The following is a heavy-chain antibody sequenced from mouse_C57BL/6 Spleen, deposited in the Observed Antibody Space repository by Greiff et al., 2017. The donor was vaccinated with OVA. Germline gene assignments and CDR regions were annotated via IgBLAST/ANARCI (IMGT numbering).Heavy chain of an antibody. V-gene: IGHV1-7*01. CDR1: GYTFTSYW. CDR2: INPSSGYT. J-gene: IGHJ1*03. Sequence: VQLQQSGAELAKPGASVKLSCKASGYTFTSYWMHWVKQRPGQGLEWIGYINPSSGYTKYNQKFKDKATLTADKSSSTAYMQLSSLTYEDSAVYYYARPLPSPYWYFDVWGTGTTVTVSS. CDR3: ARPLPSPYWYFDV. D-gene: IGHD2-10*01.